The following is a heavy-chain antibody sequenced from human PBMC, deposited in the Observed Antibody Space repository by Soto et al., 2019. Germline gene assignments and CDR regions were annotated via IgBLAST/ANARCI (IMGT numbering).Heavy chain of an antibody. J-gene: IGHJ5*02. CDR1: GFTFSSYA. D-gene: IGHD3-10*01. CDR2: ISGSGGST. Sequence: LSLSCAASGFTFSSYAMSWVRQAPGKGLEWVSAISGSGGSTYYADSVKGRFTIPRDNSKNTLYLQMNSLRAEDTAVYYCAKDSYGSESTLLNWFDTWGQGTLVTVSS. CDR3: AKDSYGSESTLLNWFDT. V-gene: IGHV3-23*01.